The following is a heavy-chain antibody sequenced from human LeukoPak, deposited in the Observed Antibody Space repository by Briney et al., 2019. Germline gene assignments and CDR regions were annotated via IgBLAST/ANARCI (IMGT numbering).Heavy chain of an antibody. D-gene: IGHD3-22*01. V-gene: IGHV4-39*01. J-gene: IGHJ4*02. CDR1: GGSISSGGYY. CDR2: IYYSGST. CDR3: ARQLEYYYDSSGYHFDY. Sequence: SETLSLTCTVSGGSISSGGYYWSWIRQHPRKGLEWIGYIYYSGSTYYNPSLKSRVTISVDTSKNQFSLKLSSVTAADTAVYYCARQLEYYYDSSGYHFDYWGQGTLVTVSS.